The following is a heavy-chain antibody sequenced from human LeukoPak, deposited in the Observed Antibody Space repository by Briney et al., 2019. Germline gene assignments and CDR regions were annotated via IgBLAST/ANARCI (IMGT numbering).Heavy chain of an antibody. V-gene: IGHV1-46*01. Sequence: GASVKVSCKASGYTFTSYYMHWVRQAPGQGLEWMGIINPSGGSTSYAQKFQGRVTMTRDTSITTAYMELPTLTSDDTAVYYCARGSSSPVPNFDYWGQGTLVTVSS. CDR1: GYTFTSYY. CDR3: ARGSSSPVPNFDY. J-gene: IGHJ4*02. CDR2: INPSGGST. D-gene: IGHD6-13*01.